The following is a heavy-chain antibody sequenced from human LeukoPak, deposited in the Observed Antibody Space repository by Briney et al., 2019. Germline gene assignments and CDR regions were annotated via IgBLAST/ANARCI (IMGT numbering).Heavy chain of an antibody. CDR2: ISAYNGNT. CDR1: GYTFTSYG. V-gene: IGHV1-18*01. Sequence: ASVKVSCKASGYTFTSYGISWVRQAPGQGLEWMGWISAYNGNTNYAQKLQGRVTMTTDTSTSTAYMELRSLRSDDTAVYYCARPPSRIAARPGPYYFDYWGQGTLVTVSS. CDR3: ARPPSRIAARPGPYYFDY. J-gene: IGHJ4*02. D-gene: IGHD6-6*01.